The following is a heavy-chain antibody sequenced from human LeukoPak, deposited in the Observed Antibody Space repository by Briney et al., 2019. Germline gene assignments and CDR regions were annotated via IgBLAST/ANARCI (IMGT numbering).Heavy chain of an antibody. CDR1: GFTVSSNY. CDR2: IYSGGST. V-gene: IGHV3-53*01. D-gene: IGHD1-26*01. Sequence: PGGSLRLSCAASGFTVSSNYMNWVRQAPGKGLEWVSVIYSGGSTYYADSVKGRFTISRDNSKNTLYLQMNSLRAEDTAVYYCARDDIVGAPIYYYYYGMDVWGQGTTVTVSS. J-gene: IGHJ6*02. CDR3: ARDDIVGAPIYYYYYGMDV.